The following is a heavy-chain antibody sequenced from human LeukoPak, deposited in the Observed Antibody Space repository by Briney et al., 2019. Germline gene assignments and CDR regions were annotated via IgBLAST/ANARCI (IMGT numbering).Heavy chain of an antibody. CDR3: ARLDYYGSGYFDY. Sequence: SETLSLTCTVSGGSISSGDYYWSWIRQPPGKGLEWIGYIYYSGTTYYNPSLKSQITISLDTSKNQFSLKLTSVTAADTAVYYCARLDYYGSGYFDYWGQGTLVTVSS. V-gene: IGHV4-30-4*01. D-gene: IGHD3-10*01. J-gene: IGHJ4*02. CDR2: IYYSGTT. CDR1: GGSISSGDYY.